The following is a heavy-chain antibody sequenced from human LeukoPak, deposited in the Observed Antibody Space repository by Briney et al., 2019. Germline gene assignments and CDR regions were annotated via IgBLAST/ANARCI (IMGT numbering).Heavy chain of an antibody. CDR2: IYPDDSDT. CDR3: ARRIPAPGAELIDAFDI. D-gene: IGHD1-26*01. J-gene: IGHJ3*02. CDR1: GYIFSTHW. Sequence: GESLKISCKGSGYIFSTHWIGWARQMPGKALEWMGIIYPDDSDTRYSPSFQGQVTISADKSTRTAYLSWSSLRASDSAMYFCARRIPAPGAELIDAFDIWGQGTMVAVSS. V-gene: IGHV5-51*01.